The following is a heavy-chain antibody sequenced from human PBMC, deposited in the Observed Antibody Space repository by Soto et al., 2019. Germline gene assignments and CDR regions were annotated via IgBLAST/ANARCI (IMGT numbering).Heavy chain of an antibody. CDR2: IYWDDDK. Sequence: QITLKESGPTLVKPTQTLTLTCTFSGFSLSTSGVGVGWIRQPPGKALEWLALIYWDDDKRYSPSLRSRLTIRKDTSKNQVVLTMTNMDPVDTATYYCIQSRCGGDCLQSYASHYAYGMDVWGQGTTVTVSS. D-gene: IGHD2-21*02. V-gene: IGHV2-5*02. J-gene: IGHJ6*02. CDR3: IQSRCGGDCLQSYASHYAYGMDV. CDR1: GFSLSTSGVG.